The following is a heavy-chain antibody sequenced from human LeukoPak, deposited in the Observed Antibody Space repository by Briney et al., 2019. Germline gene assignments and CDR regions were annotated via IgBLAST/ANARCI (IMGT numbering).Heavy chain of an antibody. Sequence: GGSLRLSCAASGFTFSTYWMSWVRQAPGKGLEWVSNINQDGSGKYYVDSVKGRFTISRDNAKNSLYLQMNSLRAEDTAVYYCARVRTSVTNHFDYWGQGTQVTVSS. CDR2: INQDGSGK. D-gene: IGHD4-11*01. CDR1: GFTFSTYW. CDR3: ARVRTSVTNHFDY. J-gene: IGHJ4*02. V-gene: IGHV3-7*05.